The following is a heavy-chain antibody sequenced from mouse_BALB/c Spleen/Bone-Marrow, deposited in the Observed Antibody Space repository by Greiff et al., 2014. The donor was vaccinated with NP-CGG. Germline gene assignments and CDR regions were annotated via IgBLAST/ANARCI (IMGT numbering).Heavy chain of an antibody. D-gene: IGHD2-3*01. J-gene: IGHJ4*01. CDR1: DYSFTDYT. V-gene: IGHV1-19*01. Sequence: EVQLQQSGPELVKPGASMKISCKASDYSFTDYTMNWVKQSHGKNLEWIGLINPYNGGTSCNQKFKGKATLTVDKSSSTAYMEXXXXTSEDSAVYYCARRDGNFYYAMDYWGQGTSVTVSS. CDR2: INPYNGGT. CDR3: ARRDGNFYYAMDY.